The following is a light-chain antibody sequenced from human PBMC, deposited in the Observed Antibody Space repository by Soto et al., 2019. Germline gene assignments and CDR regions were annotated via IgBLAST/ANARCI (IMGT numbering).Light chain of an antibody. CDR3: SSYAGSTTV. J-gene: IGLJ2*01. CDR2: EVS. CDR1: RSDDGGYNY. Sequence: QSVLTQPPSASGSPGQSVTISCTGTRSDDGGYNYVSWYQQHPGKAPKLMIYEVSRRPSGVPDRFSGSKSGNTASLTVSGLQAEDEAEYDCSSYAGSTTVFGGGTKLTVL. V-gene: IGLV2-8*01.